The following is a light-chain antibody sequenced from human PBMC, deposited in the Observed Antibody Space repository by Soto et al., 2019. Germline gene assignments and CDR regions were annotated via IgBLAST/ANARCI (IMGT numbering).Light chain of an antibody. CDR2: DAS. V-gene: IGKV1-39*01. Sequence: DIRVKQSASSLSASVGDRVTITCRASQRLXSYFNWYQQKPGKAPKLLXYDASRFQIGFPSSFSGSGSGTDFTRPISSLQPDDSANYYCQQYDRYKGTFGQGTKVDIK. CDR3: QQYDRYKGT. J-gene: IGKJ1*01. CDR1: QRLXSY.